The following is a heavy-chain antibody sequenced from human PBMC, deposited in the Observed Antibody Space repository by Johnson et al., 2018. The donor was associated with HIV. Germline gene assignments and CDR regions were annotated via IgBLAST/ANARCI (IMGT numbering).Heavy chain of an antibody. Sequence: VQLVESGGCLVQPGGSLRLSCTGSGFTFSSFWLSWVRQAPGKGLEWLANINLDGSERFDVDSVKGRFTISRDNSKNMLYLQTNSLRAEDTAVYYCARSTVTTFIVFDIWGQGTMVTVSS. CDR3: ARSTVTTFIVFDI. V-gene: IGHV3-7*01. CDR2: INLDGSER. CDR1: GFTFSSFW. D-gene: IGHD4-17*01. J-gene: IGHJ3*02.